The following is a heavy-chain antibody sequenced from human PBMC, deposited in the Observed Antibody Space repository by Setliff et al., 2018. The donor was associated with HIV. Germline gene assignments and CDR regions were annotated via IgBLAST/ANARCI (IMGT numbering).Heavy chain of an antibody. CDR2: ISGSISRT. CDR1: GFNFMFFA. Sequence: LRLSCTAPGFNFMFFAMSWVRQAPGKGLEWVSGISGSISRTDYVDSVKGRFTISRDKSKNTLYLQLNSLRAEDTAVYYCAKHECSGGCYYYMDVWGKGIMVTVSS. CDR3: AKHECSGGCYYYMDV. D-gene: IGHD2-15*01. J-gene: IGHJ6*03. V-gene: IGHV3-23*01.